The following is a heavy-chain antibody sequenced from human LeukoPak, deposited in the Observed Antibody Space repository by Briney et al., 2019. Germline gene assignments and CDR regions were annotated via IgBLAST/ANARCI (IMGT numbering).Heavy chain of an antibody. D-gene: IGHD3-22*01. V-gene: IGHV3-53*01. CDR3: SRRAGDYSHPYDD. CDR1: GFTATINS. CDR2: LYRGGST. J-gene: IGHJ4*02. Sequence: GGSLRLSCIVSGFTATINSLSWVRPAPGEGLEWVSFLYRGGSTQCSDSVKGRFTISRDNSKHTLYLQMNSLRAEHTALYYFSRRAGDYSHPYDDGSQGTLVTVSS.